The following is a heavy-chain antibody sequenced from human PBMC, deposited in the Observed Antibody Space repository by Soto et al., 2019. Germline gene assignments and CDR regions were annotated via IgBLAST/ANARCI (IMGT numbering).Heavy chain of an antibody. Sequence: GASVKVSCKASGGTFSSYAISWVRQAPGQGLEWMGGIIPILGTANYAQKFQGRVTITADESTSTAYMELSSLRSEDTAVYYCARDYPAITGTPVFGAFDIWGQGTMVTVSS. D-gene: IGHD1-20*01. CDR1: GGTFSSYA. J-gene: IGHJ3*02. CDR3: ARDYPAITGTPVFGAFDI. CDR2: IIPILGTA. V-gene: IGHV1-69*13.